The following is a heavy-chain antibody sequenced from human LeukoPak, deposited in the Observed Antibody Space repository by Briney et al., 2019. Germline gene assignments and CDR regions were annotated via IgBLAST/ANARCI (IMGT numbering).Heavy chain of an antibody. CDR3: ASRGPYSYCSSTSCHIADY. CDR1: GFTFSSYA. CDR2: ISYDRSNK. D-gene: IGHD2-2*02. J-gene: IGHJ4*02. V-gene: IGHV3-30-3*01. Sequence: PGGSLRLSCAASGFTFSSYAMHWVRQAPGKGLEWVAVISYDRSNKYYADSVKGRFTISRDNSKNTLYLQMNSLRAEDTAVYYCASRGPYSYCSSTSCHIADYWGQGTLVTVSS.